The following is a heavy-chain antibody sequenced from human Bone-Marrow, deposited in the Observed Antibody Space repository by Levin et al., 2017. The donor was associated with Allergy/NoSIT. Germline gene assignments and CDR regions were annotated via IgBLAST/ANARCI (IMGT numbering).Heavy chain of an antibody. J-gene: IGHJ4*02. D-gene: IGHD2/OR15-2a*01. CDR3: VRDYRIEPTPSFPLDS. CDR2: IIENGRDI. V-gene: IGHV3-23*01. CDR1: GFTFSRHA. Sequence: GESLKISCAASGFTFSRHAMSWVRQAPGKGLEWVSGIIENGRDIYYADSVKGRFTISRDNSMNTLFLQMDSLRVEDTAVYYCVRDYRIEPTPSFPLDSWGQGILVTVSS.